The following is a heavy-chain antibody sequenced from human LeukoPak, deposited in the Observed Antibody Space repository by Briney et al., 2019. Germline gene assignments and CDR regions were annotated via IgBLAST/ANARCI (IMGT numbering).Heavy chain of an antibody. CDR1: GSTFSNYE. Sequence: PGGSLRLSCAASGSTFSNYEMNWVRQAPGKGLEWVSHISISGSPIYYRDSVKGRFTISRDNAKNSLYLQMNSLRPEDTAVYYCARVEGLRGRAFDIWGQGTMVTVSS. J-gene: IGHJ3*02. D-gene: IGHD4-17*01. CDR2: ISISGSPI. CDR3: ARVEGLRGRAFDI. V-gene: IGHV3-48*03.